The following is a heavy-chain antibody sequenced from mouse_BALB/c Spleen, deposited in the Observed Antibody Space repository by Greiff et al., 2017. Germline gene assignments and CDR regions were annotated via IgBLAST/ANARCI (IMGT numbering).Heavy chain of an antibody. J-gene: IGHJ2*01. CDR3: NYYGSSYGYYFDY. V-gene: IGHV3-6*02. Sequence: EVKLLESGPGLVKPSQSLSLTCSVTGYSITSGYYWNWIRQFPGNKLEWMGYISYDGSNNYNPSLKNRISITRDTSKNQFFLKLNSVTTEDTATYYCNYYGSSYGYYFDYWGQGTTLTVSS. CDR1: GYSITSGYY. CDR2: ISYDGSN. D-gene: IGHD1-1*01.